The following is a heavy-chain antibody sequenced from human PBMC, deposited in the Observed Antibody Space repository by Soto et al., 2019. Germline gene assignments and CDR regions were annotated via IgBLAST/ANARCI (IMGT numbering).Heavy chain of an antibody. CDR1: GFTFSSYAM. CDR2: VYHTGST. V-gene: IGHV4-4*02. Sequence: GSLRLSCAASGFTFSSYAMNWVRQTPGTGLEWIGEVYHTGSTKYNPSLKNRVTISLDKSNNQFSLNLKSLTAADTAVYYCATLPPRIVVTILPIPSWGQGTQVTVSS. J-gene: IGHJ4*02. CDR3: ATLPPRIVVTILPIPS. D-gene: IGHD2-21*01.